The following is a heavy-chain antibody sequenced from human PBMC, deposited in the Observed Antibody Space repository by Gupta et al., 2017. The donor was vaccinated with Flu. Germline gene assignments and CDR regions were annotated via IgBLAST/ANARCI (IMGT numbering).Heavy chain of an antibody. J-gene: IGHJ4*02. V-gene: IGHV3-7*01. D-gene: IGHD1-26*01. CDR3: SRNRGWEQCDY. CDR2: INQDGSTK. Sequence: EVQLVDSGGGSVQPGGSLRLSCAAYGFTFSDSWTNWVRQAPGKGLEWVANINQDGSTKKYGDSLKGRFTVSRDNAKNSLYLQMDSLGAEDTAVYFGSRNRGWEQCDYWGQGTLVTVSS. CDR1: GFTFSDSW.